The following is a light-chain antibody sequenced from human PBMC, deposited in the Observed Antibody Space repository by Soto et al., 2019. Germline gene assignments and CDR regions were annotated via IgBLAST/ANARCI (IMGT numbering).Light chain of an antibody. V-gene: IGKV3-20*01. CDR1: QSVTSNS. J-gene: IGKJ5*01. Sequence: ENGLTHSPCTLSFSPFNKATLSFRSIQSVTSNSLAWYQQKPGQAPSLLIYGASNRVSGIQDRFSGSGSGTDFTLTISRLEPEDFAVYYCQQYNNGHTIKFGQGTRLEIK. CDR3: QQYNNGHTIK. CDR2: GAS.